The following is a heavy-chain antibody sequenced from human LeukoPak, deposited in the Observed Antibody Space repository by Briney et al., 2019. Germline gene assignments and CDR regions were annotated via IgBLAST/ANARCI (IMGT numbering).Heavy chain of an antibody. CDR1: GFTFSSYW. D-gene: IGHD5-12*01. CDR3: ARVGQAGYVGYPLDY. V-gene: IGHV3-74*01. CDR2: INPDGTST. Sequence: GGSLRLSCAASGFTFSSYWVHWVRQAPGKGLVWVSRINPDGTSTSHADSVKGRFTISRDNAKNTLYLQMNSLRAEDTAVFYCARVGQAGYVGYPLDYWGQGTLVTVSS. J-gene: IGHJ4*02.